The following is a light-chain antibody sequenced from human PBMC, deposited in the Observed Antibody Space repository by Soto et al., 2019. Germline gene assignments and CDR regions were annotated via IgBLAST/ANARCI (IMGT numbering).Light chain of an antibody. CDR2: GAS. Sequence: EIVMTQSPATLSVSPGERATLSCRASQSVSSNLAWYQQKPGQAPRLLIYGASTRATGIPARFSGSGSGTEFTLTISSLQSEDFAVYYCQQYNSYPATFGHGTRLGI. CDR3: QQYNSYPAT. CDR1: QSVSSN. J-gene: IGKJ5*01. V-gene: IGKV3-15*01.